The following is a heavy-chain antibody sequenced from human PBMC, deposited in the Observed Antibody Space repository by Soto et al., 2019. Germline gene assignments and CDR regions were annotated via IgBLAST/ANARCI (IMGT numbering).Heavy chain of an antibody. CDR3: ARVSSGLYCSSPRCPSPGYCSGGSCYPKHPNWFEP. D-gene: IGHD2-15*01. J-gene: IGHJ5*02. V-gene: IGHV1-69*13. CDR1: GGTFSSYA. CDR2: IIPIFGTA. Sequence: SVKVSCKAPGGTFSSYAISWLRQAPGQGLEWMGGIIPIFGTANYGQKFQGRVTITSDGSXSTAYMELSSMRSEDTAVYYCARVSSGLYCSSPRCPSPGYCSGGSCYPKHPNWFEPSGQGTMVTVSS.